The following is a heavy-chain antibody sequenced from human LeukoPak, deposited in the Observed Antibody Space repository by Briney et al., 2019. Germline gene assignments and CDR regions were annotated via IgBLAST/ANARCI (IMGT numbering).Heavy chain of an antibody. CDR2: IYCSGST. CDR3: ARGRLWFGELLRTPNWFDP. J-gene: IGHJ5*02. CDR1: GGSISSGDYY. V-gene: IGHV4-30-4*01. D-gene: IGHD3-10*01. Sequence: PSETLSLTCTVSGGSISSGDYYWSWIRQPPGKGLEWIGYIYCSGSTYYNPSLKSRVTISVDTSKNQFSLKLSSVIAADTAVYYCARGRLWFGELLRTPNWFDPWGQGTLVTVSS.